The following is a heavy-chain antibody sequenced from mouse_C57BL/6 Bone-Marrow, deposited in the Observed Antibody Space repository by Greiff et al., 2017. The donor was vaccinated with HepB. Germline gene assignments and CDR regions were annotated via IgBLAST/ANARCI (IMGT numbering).Heavy chain of an antibody. Sequence: QVQLQQPGAELVKPGASVKLSCKASGYTFTSYWMHGVKQRPGQGLEWIGMIHPNSGSTNYNEKFKSKATLTVDKSSSTAYMQLSSLTSEDSAVYYCARFGYYYCSSRFDYWGPGTTLTVSS. D-gene: IGHD1-1*01. CDR2: IHPNSGST. CDR3: ARFGYYYCSSRFDY. V-gene: IGHV1-64*01. J-gene: IGHJ2*01. CDR1: GYTFTSYW.